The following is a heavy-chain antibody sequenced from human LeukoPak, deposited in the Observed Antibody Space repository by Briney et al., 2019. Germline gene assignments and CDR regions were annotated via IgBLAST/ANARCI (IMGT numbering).Heavy chain of an antibody. CDR2: IYYSGST. V-gene: IGHV4-39*01. D-gene: IGHD5-12*01. Sequence: SETLSLTCTVSGSSISSSTYYWGWIRQPPGKGLEWIGSIYYSGSTYYNPSLKSRGTISVDTSKNQFSLKVSSVTAADTAVYYCARQAPRYSGYDRLLHFDPWGQGTLVTVSS. J-gene: IGHJ5*02. CDR1: GSSISSSTYY. CDR3: ARQAPRYSGYDRLLHFDP.